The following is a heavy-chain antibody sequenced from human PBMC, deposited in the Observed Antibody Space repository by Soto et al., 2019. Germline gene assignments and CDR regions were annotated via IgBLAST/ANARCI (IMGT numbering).Heavy chain of an antibody. Sequence: QVQLVQSGAEVKKPGASVKVSCKASGYTFTSYAMHWVRQAPGQRLEWMGWINAGNGNTKYSQKFQGRVTITRDTSASTAYMELSSLRSGDTAVYYCARDRDYGDYLFGMDVWGQGTTVTVSS. D-gene: IGHD4-17*01. CDR1: GYTFTSYA. CDR2: INAGNGNT. J-gene: IGHJ6*02. V-gene: IGHV1-3*01. CDR3: ARDRDYGDYLFGMDV.